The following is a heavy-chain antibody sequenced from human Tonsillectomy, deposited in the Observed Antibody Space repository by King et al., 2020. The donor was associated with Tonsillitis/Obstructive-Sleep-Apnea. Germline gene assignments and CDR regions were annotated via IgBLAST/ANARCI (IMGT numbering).Heavy chain of an antibody. CDR1: GGSFSGYY. Sequence: VQLQQWGAGLLKPSETLSLTCAVYGGSFSGYYWSWIRQPPGKGLEWIGEINHSGSTNYNPSLKSRVTISVDTSKNQFSLKLSSVTAADTAVDYCARGPDFSGVVPAAIGFGWLDPWGQGTLVTVSS. V-gene: IGHV4-34*01. J-gene: IGHJ5*02. CDR3: ARGPDFSGVVPAAIGFGWLDP. D-gene: IGHD2-2*02. CDR2: INHSGST.